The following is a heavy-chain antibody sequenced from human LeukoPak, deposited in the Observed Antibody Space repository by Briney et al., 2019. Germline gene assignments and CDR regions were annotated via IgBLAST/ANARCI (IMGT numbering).Heavy chain of an antibody. CDR3: ARRAVAGLWFFDY. CDR1: GFTFSSYG. D-gene: IGHD6-19*01. J-gene: IGHJ4*02. V-gene: IGHV3-33*01. CDR2: IWYDGSNK. Sequence: PGGSLRLSCAASGFTFSSYGMHWVRQAPGKGLEWVAVIWYDGSNKYYADSVKGRFTISRDNSKNTLYLQMNNLRAEDTAVYYCARRAVAGLWFFDYWGQGILVTVSS.